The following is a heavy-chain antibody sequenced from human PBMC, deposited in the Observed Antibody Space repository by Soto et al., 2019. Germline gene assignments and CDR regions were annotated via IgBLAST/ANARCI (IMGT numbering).Heavy chain of an antibody. CDR3: ARGTSSATATDWFGP. CDR2: FIPILPTT. Sequence: SVKVSCKASGGTLKNYAISWVRQAPGQGLEWMGGFIPILPTTNYAHKFQGRVSITADESTTTAYMELSSLRFEDTAVYYCARGTSSATATDWFGPWGQGTLVTV. J-gene: IGHJ5*02. CDR1: GGTLKNYA. D-gene: IGHD2-15*01. V-gene: IGHV1-69*13.